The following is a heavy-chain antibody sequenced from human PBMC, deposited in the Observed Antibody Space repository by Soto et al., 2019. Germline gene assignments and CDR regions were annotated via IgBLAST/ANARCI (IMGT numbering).Heavy chain of an antibody. V-gene: IGHV4-30-4*01. J-gene: IGHJ4*02. CDR2: IYYSGST. D-gene: IGHD2-15*01. CDR3: ARRYCSGDRCYFDY. CDR1: GGSISSGDYS. Sequence: QVQLQESGPGLVKPSQTLSLTCTVSGGSISSGDYSWDWIRQPPGKGLEWIGYIYYSGSTYYNPTLKSRVTLSVDRSKKQFSLKLSSVTAADTAVYYCARRYCSGDRCYFDYWGQGTLVTVSS.